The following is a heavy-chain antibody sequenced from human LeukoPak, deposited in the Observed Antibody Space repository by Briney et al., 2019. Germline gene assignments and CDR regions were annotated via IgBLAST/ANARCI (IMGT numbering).Heavy chain of an antibody. CDR3: ASLRVVPAAKGDY. D-gene: IGHD2-2*01. CDR1: GFTFSSYS. Sequence: GGSLRLSCAASGFTFSSYSMNWVRQAPGKGLEWVSSISSSSSYIYYADSVKGRFTISRDNAKNSLYLQMNSLRAEDTAVYYCASLRVVPAAKGDYWGQGTLVTVSS. V-gene: IGHV3-21*01. J-gene: IGHJ4*02. CDR2: ISSSSSYI.